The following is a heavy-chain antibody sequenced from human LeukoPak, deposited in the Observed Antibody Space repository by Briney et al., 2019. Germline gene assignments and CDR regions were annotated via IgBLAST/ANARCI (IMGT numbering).Heavy chain of an antibody. CDR1: GGTFSSYA. V-gene: IGHV1-69*13. CDR2: IIPIFGTA. D-gene: IGHD1-1*01. Sequence: SVKVSCKASGGTFSSYAISWVRQAPGQGLEWMGGIIPIFGTANYAQKFQGRVTITADESTSTAYMELSSLRSEDTAVYYCARITTGTTFYYYYYGMDVWGQGTTVTVSS. CDR3: ARITTGTTFYYYYYGMDV. J-gene: IGHJ6*02.